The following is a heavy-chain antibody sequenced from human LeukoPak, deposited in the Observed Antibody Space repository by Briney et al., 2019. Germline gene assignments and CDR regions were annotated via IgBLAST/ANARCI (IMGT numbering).Heavy chain of an antibody. D-gene: IGHD1-26*01. CDR1: GFTFSSYS. Sequence: GGSLRLSCAASGFTFSSYSMNWVRQAPGKGLEWVSYISSSSSTIYYADSVKGRFTISRDNAKNSLYLQMNSLRAEDTAVYYCARDSAEGIDIVGATPLDYWGQGTLVTVSS. CDR2: ISSSSSTI. J-gene: IGHJ4*02. CDR3: ARDSAEGIDIVGATPLDY. V-gene: IGHV3-48*01.